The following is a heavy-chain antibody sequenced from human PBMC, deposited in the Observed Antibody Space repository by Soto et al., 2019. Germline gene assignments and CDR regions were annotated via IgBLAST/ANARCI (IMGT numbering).Heavy chain of an antibody. J-gene: IGHJ6*02. D-gene: IGHD3-10*01. Sequence: PSETLSLTCTVSGGSISSYYWSWIRQPPGKGLGWIGYIYYSGSTNYNPSLKSRVTISVDTSKNQFSLKLSSVTAADTAVYYCARENMVRGAAYYYYYGMDVWGQGTTVTVSS. CDR1: GGSISSYY. CDR2: IYYSGST. V-gene: IGHV4-59*01. CDR3: ARENMVRGAAYYYYYGMDV.